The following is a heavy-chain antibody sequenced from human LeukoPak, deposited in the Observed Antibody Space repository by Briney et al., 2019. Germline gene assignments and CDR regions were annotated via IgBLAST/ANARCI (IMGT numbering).Heavy chain of an antibody. D-gene: IGHD3-3*01. Sequence: PSETLSLTCAVYGGSFSGYYWSWIRQPPGKELEWIGEINHSGSTNYNPSLKSRVTISVDTSKNQFSLKLSSVTAADTAVYYCARGTLDPILDYWGQGTLVTVSS. CDR3: ARGTLDPILDY. V-gene: IGHV4-34*01. J-gene: IGHJ4*02. CDR1: GGSFSGYY. CDR2: INHSGST.